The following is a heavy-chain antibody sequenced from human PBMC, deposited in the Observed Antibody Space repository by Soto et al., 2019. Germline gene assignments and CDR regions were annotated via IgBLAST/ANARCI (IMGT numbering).Heavy chain of an antibody. J-gene: IGHJ4*02. V-gene: IGHV3-23*01. CDR1: GFTFSTYT. D-gene: IGHD3-9*01. CDR3: AKDRQPDVIWTFDS. CDR2: IGCCSGSGT. Sequence: GGSLRLSCAASGFTFSTYTMNWVRQAPGKGLEWVSGIGCCSGSGTYYADFVKGRFTISRDNSKNMVFLQMNGLRAEDTAVYYCAKDRQPDVIWTFDSWGQGTPVTVSS.